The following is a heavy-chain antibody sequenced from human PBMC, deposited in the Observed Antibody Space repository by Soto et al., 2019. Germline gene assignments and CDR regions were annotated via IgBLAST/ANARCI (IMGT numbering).Heavy chain of an antibody. CDR2: VYYSGTN. D-gene: IGHD2-15*01. Sequence: PSATLSLTGAVSGGTIDSGDYYWRWIRQPPGKGPEGIGYVYYSGTNNYNPFLKSRVTLSLDKPKNQFSLKMNSVAAADTAVYYCARAHLVVASTPLFDFWCKGTLVTVS. CDR1: GGTIDSGDYY. CDR3: ARAHLVVASTPLFDF. J-gene: IGHJ4*02. V-gene: IGHV4-61*08.